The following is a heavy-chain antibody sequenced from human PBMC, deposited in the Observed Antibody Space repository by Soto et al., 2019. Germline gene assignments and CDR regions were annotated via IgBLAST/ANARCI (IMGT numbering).Heavy chain of an antibody. CDR3: ARYYHDSSGYYPL. Sequence: QVQLVESGGGVVQPGRSLRLSCAASGFTFSSYGMHWVRQAPGKGLEWVAVIWSDGSNKYYADSVKGRFTISRDNSKDTLYLRMNRLRAGDVAVYYCARYYHDSSGYYPLWGQGTVVTVSS. CDR1: GFTFSSYG. CDR2: IWSDGSNK. J-gene: IGHJ4*02. V-gene: IGHV3-33*01. D-gene: IGHD3-22*01.